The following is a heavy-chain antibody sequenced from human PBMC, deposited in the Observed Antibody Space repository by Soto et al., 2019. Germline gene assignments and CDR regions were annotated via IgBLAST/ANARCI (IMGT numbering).Heavy chain of an antibody. CDR2: ISTYNGNT. J-gene: IGHJ4*02. V-gene: IGHV1-18*01. CDR3: AREMVRGVGSDY. D-gene: IGHD3-10*01. CDR1: GYTFTSYG. Sequence: QVQLVQSGAEVKKPGASVKVSCKASGYTFTSYGISWVRQAPGQGLEWMGWISTYNGNTKYAQKLQGSVTMTTDTSPSTPYMELRSLRSDDTAVFYCAREMVRGVGSDYWGQGTLVTVSS.